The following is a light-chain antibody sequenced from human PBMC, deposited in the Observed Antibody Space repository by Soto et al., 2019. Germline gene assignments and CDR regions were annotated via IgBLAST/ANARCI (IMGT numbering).Light chain of an antibody. V-gene: IGKV2-24*01. Sequence: DIVLTPTPLSSPVTLAQPASISCRSSPILVHSDGNTYLSWLQQRPGQPTRLLIYMITNRYTGVPDRISGIGARPEFALKMSRVEADDVGVSYCEQPTQAYTFGQGTKLVIK. CDR3: EQPTQAYT. CDR1: PILVHSDGNTY. CDR2: MIT. J-gene: IGKJ2*01.